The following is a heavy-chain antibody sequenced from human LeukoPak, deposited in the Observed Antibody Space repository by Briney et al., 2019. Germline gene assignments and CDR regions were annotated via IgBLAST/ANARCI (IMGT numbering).Heavy chain of an antibody. V-gene: IGHV4-4*09. Sequence: PSETLSLTCTASGASISGYYWSWIRQPPGKELEWIGYFYTSRSAHYNPSLRSRVTMSVDTSKNQFSLKLSSVTAADTAVYYCARGLRDEDRHYNYYYMDVWGKGTTVTVSS. CDR3: ARGLRDEDRHYNYYYMDV. D-gene: IGHD2-21*01. CDR1: GASISGYY. J-gene: IGHJ6*03. CDR2: FYTSRSA.